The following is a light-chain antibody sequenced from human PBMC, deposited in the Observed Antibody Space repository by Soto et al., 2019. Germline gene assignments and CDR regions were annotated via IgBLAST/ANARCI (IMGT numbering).Light chain of an antibody. J-gene: IGLJ1*01. Sequence: QSVLPQPSSVSGSPGQSITISCTGTSSDVGGYNYVPWYQQHPGKAPKLMIYDVSNRPSGVSNRFSGSKSGNTASLTISGLQAEDEADYYCSSYTSSSTLVFGTGTKVTVL. CDR2: DVS. CDR3: SSYTSSSTLV. CDR1: SSDVGGYNY. V-gene: IGLV2-14*01.